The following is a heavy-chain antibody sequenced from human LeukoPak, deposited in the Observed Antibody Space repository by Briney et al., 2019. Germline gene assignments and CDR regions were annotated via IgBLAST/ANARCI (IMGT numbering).Heavy chain of an antibody. CDR1: GFTFSSYW. CDR2: IKQDGSEK. J-gene: IGHJ6*03. CDR3: ARVGNGYYYYYYMDV. D-gene: IGHD2-8*01. V-gene: IGHV3-7*01. Sequence: GGSLRLSCAASGFTFSSYWMSWVRQAPGKGLEWVANIKQDGSEKYYVDSVKGRFTISRDNAKNSLYLQMNSLRAEDTAVYYCARVGNGYYYYYYMDVWGKGTTVTVSS.